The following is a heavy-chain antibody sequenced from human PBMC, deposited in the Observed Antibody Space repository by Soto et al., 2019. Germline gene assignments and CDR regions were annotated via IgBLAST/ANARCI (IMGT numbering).Heavy chain of an antibody. Sequence: ASVKVSCKASGYTFTSYYMHWVRQAPGQGLEWMGIINPSGGSTSYAQKFQGRVTMTRDTSTSTVYMEPSSLRSEDTTVYYCASDSGYSSILEYYGMDVWGQGTTVTVSS. D-gene: IGHD6-13*01. V-gene: IGHV1-46*01. J-gene: IGHJ6*02. CDR1: GYTFTSYY. CDR2: INPSGGST. CDR3: ASDSGYSSILEYYGMDV.